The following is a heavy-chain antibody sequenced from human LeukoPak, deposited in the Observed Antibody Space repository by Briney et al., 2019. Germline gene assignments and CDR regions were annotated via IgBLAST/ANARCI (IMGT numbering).Heavy chain of an antibody. CDR2: IKQDGSEK. D-gene: IGHD3-22*01. CDR3: ARAESSGYQRQFDY. Sequence: GGSLRLSCAASGFTFSSYWMSWVRQAPGKGLEWVANIKQDGSEKYYADSVKGRFTISRDNSKNTVHLQMNSLRDEDTAVYYCARAESSGYQRQFDYWGQGTLVTVSS. J-gene: IGHJ4*02. V-gene: IGHV3-7*03. CDR1: GFTFSSYW.